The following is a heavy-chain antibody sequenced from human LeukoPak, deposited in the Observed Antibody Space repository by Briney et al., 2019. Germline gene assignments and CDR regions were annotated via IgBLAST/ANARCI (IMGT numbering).Heavy chain of an antibody. J-gene: IGHJ4*02. CDR1: GYTFTSYF. CDR3: ARTPKAPAAPLDWDFDY. CDR2: INPSGGST. D-gene: IGHD2-2*01. Sequence: ASVTVSCKASGYTFTSYFMYWVRQAPGLGLDWMGMINPSGGSTNYAQNLQGRVTMTRDTSRSTVYMELSSLRSEDTAVYYCARTPKAPAAPLDWDFDYWGQGTLVTVSS. V-gene: IGHV1-46*04.